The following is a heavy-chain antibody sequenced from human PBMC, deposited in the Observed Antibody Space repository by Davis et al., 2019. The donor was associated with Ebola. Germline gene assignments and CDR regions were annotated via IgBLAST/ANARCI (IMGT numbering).Heavy chain of an antibody. CDR1: GYTLTELS. CDR3: ARSISYYYDSSGYYSFDY. CDR2: IIPILGIA. J-gene: IGHJ4*02. D-gene: IGHD3-22*01. V-gene: IGHV1-69*02. Sequence: SVKVSCKVSGYTLTELSMHWVRQAPGQGLEWMGRIIPILGIANYAQKFQGRVTITADKSTSTAYMELSSLRSEDTAVYYCARSISYYYDSSGYYSFDYWGQGTLVTVSS.